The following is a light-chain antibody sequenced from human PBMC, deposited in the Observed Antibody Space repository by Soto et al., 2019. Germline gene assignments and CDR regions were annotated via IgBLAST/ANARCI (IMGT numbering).Light chain of an antibody. Sequence: IQMTQSPSSLSASVGDRVTITCRASQGISNYLAWYQQKPGKVPKLLIYAASTLQSGVPSRFSGSGSGTDFTLTISSLQPEDVATYYCQKYNSALTLGGGTKVDIK. CDR3: QKYNSALT. CDR2: AAS. CDR1: QGISNY. J-gene: IGKJ4*01. V-gene: IGKV1-27*01.